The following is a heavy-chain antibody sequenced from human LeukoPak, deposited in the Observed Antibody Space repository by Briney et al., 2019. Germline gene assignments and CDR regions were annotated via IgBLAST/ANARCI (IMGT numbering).Heavy chain of an antibody. CDR3: ARFYSSGWNFDY. J-gene: IGHJ4*02. Sequence: GASVKVSCKASGYTFTSYGVSWVRQAPGQGLEWMGWISAYNGNTNYAQKLQGRVTLPTDTSTNTAYMELRSLRSDDTAVYYCARFYSSGWNFDYWGQGTLVTVSS. CDR2: ISAYNGNT. CDR1: GYTFTSYG. D-gene: IGHD6-19*01. V-gene: IGHV1-18*01.